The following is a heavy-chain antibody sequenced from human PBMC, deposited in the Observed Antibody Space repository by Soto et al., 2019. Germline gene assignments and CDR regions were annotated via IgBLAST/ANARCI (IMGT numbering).Heavy chain of an antibody. CDR1: GGSFSGYY. CDR3: ARGMRYYDFWSGYTPPLRFDY. J-gene: IGHJ4*02. V-gene: IGHV4-34*01. D-gene: IGHD3-3*01. CDR2: INHSGST. Sequence: ASETLSLTCAVYGGSFSGYYWSWIRQPPGKGLEWIGEINHSGSTNYNPSLKSRVTISVDTSKNQFSLKLSSVTAADTAVYYCARGMRYYDFWSGYTPPLRFDYWGQGTLVTVSS.